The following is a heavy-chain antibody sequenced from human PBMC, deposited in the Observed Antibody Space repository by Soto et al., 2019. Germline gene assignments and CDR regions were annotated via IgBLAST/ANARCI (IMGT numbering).Heavy chain of an antibody. CDR1: GFTFSSYA. CDR3: SGTETSSGNPFDY. CDR2: ISYDGSNK. D-gene: IGHD6-19*01. J-gene: IGHJ4*02. V-gene: IGHV3-30-3*01. Sequence: QVQLVESGGGVVQPGRSLRLSCAASGFTFSSYAMHWVRQAPGKGLEWVAVISYDGSNKYYADSVKGRFTISRDNSKNTLDLQMNSLRAEDTAVYYCSGTETSSGNPFDYWGQGTLVTVSS.